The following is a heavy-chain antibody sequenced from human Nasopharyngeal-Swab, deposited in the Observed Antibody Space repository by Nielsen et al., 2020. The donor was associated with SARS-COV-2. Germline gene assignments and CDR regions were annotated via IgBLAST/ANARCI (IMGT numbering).Heavy chain of an antibody. CDR1: GFTFSSYA. V-gene: IGHV3-30-3*01. D-gene: IGHD6-19*01. Sequence: GSLRLSCAASGFTFSSYAMHWVRQAPGKGLEWVAVISYDGSNKYYADSVKGRFTISRDNSKNTLYLQMNSLRAEDTAVYYCARGGYSSGYEVDYWGQGTLVTVSS. J-gene: IGHJ4*02. CDR2: ISYDGSNK. CDR3: ARGGYSSGYEVDY.